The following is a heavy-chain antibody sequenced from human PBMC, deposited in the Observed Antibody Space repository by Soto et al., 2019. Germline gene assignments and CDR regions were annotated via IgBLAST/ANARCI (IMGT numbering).Heavy chain of an antibody. CDR2: IYSGGST. V-gene: IGHV3-53*01. CDR1: GFTVSSNY. J-gene: IGHJ3*02. Sequence: GGSLRLSCAASGFTVSSNYMSWVRQAPGKGLEWVSVIYSGGSTYYADSVKGRFTISRDSSKNTVYLQINSLGAEDTAVYYCARDSPLTSARAFDIWGQGTVVTVSS. CDR3: ARDSPLTSARAFDI.